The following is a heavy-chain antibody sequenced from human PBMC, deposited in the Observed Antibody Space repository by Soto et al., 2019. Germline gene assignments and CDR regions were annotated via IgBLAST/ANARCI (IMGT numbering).Heavy chain of an antibody. D-gene: IGHD6-6*01. V-gene: IGHV4-34*01. CDR2: INHSGST. J-gene: IGHJ5*02. Sequence: QRPGQALEWIGEINHSGSTNYNPSRKSRVTISVDTSKNQFSLKLSSVTAADTAVYYCASRRRGIAARPTSQRYNWFDPWGQG. CDR3: ASRRRGIAARPTSQRYNWFDP.